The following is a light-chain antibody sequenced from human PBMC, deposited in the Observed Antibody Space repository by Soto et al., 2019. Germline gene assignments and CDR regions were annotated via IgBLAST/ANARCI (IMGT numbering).Light chain of an antibody. CDR2: DAY. Sequence: EILMAQSPATLSLSPGEISTLSCRASQSFRGLLAWYQQKPGQAPRLLIYDAYNRATGIPPRFSGSGSGTDFTLTISSLESEDSAVYYCQQRHMWPITFGQGTRLEIK. V-gene: IGKV3-11*01. CDR3: QQRHMWPIT. J-gene: IGKJ5*01. CDR1: QSFRGL.